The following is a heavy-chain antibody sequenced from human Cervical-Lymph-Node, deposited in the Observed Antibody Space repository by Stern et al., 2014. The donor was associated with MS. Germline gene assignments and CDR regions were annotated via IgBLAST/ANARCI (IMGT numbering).Heavy chain of an antibody. V-gene: IGHV3-9*01. CDR1: GFTFDDYA. J-gene: IGHJ4*02. Sequence: EVQLVQSGGGLVQPGRSLRLSCAASGFTFDDYAMHWVRPAPGKGLEWVSGITWNSVSVGYADSVKRRFTISRDNAKNSLYLQMNSLRGDDTALYYCAKGSGGSGYYPVALDYWGQGTLVTVSS. CDR3: AKGSGGSGYYPVALDY. CDR2: ITWNSVSV. D-gene: IGHD3-3*01.